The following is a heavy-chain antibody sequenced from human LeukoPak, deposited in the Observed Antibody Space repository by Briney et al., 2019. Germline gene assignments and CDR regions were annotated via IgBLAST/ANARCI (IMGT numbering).Heavy chain of an antibody. Sequence: PSETLSLTCTVSGGSISSYYWSWIRQPPGKGLERIGYIYYSGSTSYNPSLKSRVTISVGTSKNQFSLKLSSVTAADTAVYYCARVPNSGWYYFDYWGQGTLVTVSS. D-gene: IGHD6-19*01. CDR1: GGSISSYY. CDR3: ARVPNSGWYYFDY. J-gene: IGHJ4*02. V-gene: IGHV4-59*01. CDR2: IYYSGST.